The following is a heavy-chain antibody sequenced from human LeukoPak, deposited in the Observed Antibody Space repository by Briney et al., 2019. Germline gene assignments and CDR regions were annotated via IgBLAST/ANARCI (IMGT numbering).Heavy chain of an antibody. CDR3: AKGGNSKPFDY. CDR1: GFTFDDYA. CDR2: ISWNSGSI. Sequence: GGSLRLSCAASGFTFDDYAMHWVRQARGKGLEWVLGISWNSGSIGYAYSVKGRFTIYRDNGKSPLYLQMNSLRAEDTALYYCAKGGNSKPFDYWAQGTLVTVSS. D-gene: IGHD4-23*01. V-gene: IGHV3-9*01. J-gene: IGHJ4*02.